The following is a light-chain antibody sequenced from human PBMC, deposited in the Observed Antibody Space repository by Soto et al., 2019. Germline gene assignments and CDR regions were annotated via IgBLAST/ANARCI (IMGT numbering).Light chain of an antibody. Sequence: QSVLTQPPSVSGAPGQRVTISCTGSSSNIGAGCDVHWYQQLPGTAPKLLIYGNSNRPSGVPDRFSGSKSGTSASLAITGLQAEDEADYYCQSYDSSLSGYVFGTGTKVTV. CDR1: SSNIGAGCD. CDR2: GNS. V-gene: IGLV1-40*01. CDR3: QSYDSSLSGYV. J-gene: IGLJ1*01.